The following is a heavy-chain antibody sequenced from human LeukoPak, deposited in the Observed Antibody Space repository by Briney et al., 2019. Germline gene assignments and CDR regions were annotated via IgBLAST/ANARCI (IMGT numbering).Heavy chain of an antibody. CDR2: IHNSRGT. V-gene: IGHV4-59*06. CDR1: GGSTSSYY. D-gene: IGHD4-23*01. Sequence: AETLSLTCTVSGGSTSSYYWSWIRQPPGKGLEWIGAIHNSRGTSYNPSLESRLTISVDPSENKFFLKMTSVTDADTATYYCGKVGGNTNSWGQGTLVTVSS. J-gene: IGHJ4*02. CDR3: GKVGGNTNS.